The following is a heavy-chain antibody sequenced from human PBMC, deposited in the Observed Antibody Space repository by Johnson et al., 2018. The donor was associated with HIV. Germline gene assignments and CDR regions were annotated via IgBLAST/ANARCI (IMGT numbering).Heavy chain of an antibody. CDR3: ARDRTLWQLVLPGGAFDI. CDR2: INWNGGST. V-gene: IGHV3-20*04. J-gene: IGHJ3*02. CDR1: GFTFDDYG. Sequence: VQLVVSGGGVVQPGRSLRLSCAASGFTFDDYGMSWVRQAPGKGLAWVSGINWNGGSTGYADSMKGRFTISRDNAKNSLYLQLNSLRAEDTAVYYCARDRTLWQLVLPGGAFDIWGQGTMVTVSS. D-gene: IGHD6-6*01.